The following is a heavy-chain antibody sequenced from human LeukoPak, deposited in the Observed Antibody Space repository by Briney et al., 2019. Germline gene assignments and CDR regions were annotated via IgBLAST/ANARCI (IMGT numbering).Heavy chain of an antibody. CDR2: ISTSSSYI. Sequence: KAGGSLRLSCAASGFTFSSYNMNWVRQAPGKGLEWVSSISTSSSYIYYADSVKGRFTISRDNAKNSLYLQMNSLRAEDTAVYYCARDSDYDSSGYYYYFDYWGQGTLVTVSS. CDR1: GFTFSSYN. V-gene: IGHV3-21*01. CDR3: ARDSDYDSSGYYYYFDY. D-gene: IGHD3-22*01. J-gene: IGHJ4*02.